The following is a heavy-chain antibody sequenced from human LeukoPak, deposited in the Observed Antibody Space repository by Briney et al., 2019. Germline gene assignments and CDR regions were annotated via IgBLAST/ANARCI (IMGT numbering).Heavy chain of an antibody. CDR1: GFTFSTAC. Sequence: AGTLRLSCAASGFTFSTACMSWVRQAPGKGLEWVGQIKSKGASRTTDYAAPVTGRFTISRDNSKSTVALQMNSLKTEVTAIYYCTKEYYGSDYYWGRGTLVTVSS. CDR2: IKSKGASRTT. V-gene: IGHV3-15*01. J-gene: IGHJ4*02. D-gene: IGHD3-10*01. CDR3: TKEYYGSDYY.